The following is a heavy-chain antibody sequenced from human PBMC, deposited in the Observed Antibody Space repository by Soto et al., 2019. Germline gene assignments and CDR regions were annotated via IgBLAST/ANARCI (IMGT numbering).Heavy chain of an antibody. J-gene: IGHJ6*02. CDR2: IIPIFGTA. V-gene: IGHV1-69*06. D-gene: IGHD4-4*01. Sequence: SVKVSCKASGGTFSSYAISWVRQAPGQGLEWMGGIIPIFGTANYAQKFQGRVTITADKSTSTAYMELSSLRSEETAVYYCARVPLMTTVTTAGGMDVWGQGTTVTVSS. CDR1: GGTFSSYA. CDR3: ARVPLMTTVTTAGGMDV.